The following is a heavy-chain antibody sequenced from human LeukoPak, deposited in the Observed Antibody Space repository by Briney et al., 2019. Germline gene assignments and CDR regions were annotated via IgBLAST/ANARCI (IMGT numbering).Heavy chain of an antibody. CDR3: ARHEYLYYYDSSGYYPFDP. D-gene: IGHD3-22*01. Sequence: PSETLSLTCTASGCSISSYYWTWLRQAPGKGLEWIGYIYYSGSTNYYPSLMSRVTISVDTSKNQFSLKLSSVTAADTAVYYCARHEYLYYYDSSGYYPFDPWGQRTLVTVSS. CDR1: GCSISSYY. V-gene: IGHV4-59*08. J-gene: IGHJ5*02. CDR2: IYYSGST.